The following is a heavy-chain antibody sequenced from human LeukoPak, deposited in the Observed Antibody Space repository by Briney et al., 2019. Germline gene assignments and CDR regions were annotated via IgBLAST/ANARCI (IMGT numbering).Heavy chain of an antibody. Sequence: SETLSLACAVSGGSISSSNWWSWVRQPPGKGLEWIGEIYHSGSTNYNPSLKSRVTISVDKSKSQFSLKLSSVTAADTAVYYCARSQDYYDSSGYHNWFDPWGQGTLVTVSS. V-gene: IGHV4-4*02. J-gene: IGHJ5*02. CDR3: ARSQDYYDSSGYHNWFDP. CDR1: GGSISSSNW. D-gene: IGHD3-22*01. CDR2: IYHSGST.